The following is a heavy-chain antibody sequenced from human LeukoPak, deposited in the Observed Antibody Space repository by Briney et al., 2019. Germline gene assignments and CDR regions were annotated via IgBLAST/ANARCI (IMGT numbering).Heavy chain of an antibody. CDR2: FDPEDGET. CDR3: ARDGMGAVAGSIDY. V-gene: IGHV1-24*01. D-gene: IGHD6-19*01. CDR1: GYTLTELS. J-gene: IGHJ4*02. Sequence: ASVKVSCKVSGYTLTELSMHWVRQAPGKGLEWMGGFDPEDGETLYAQKLQGRVTMTEDTSTDTAYMELSSLRSDDTAVYYCARDGMGAVAGSIDYWGQGTLVTVSS.